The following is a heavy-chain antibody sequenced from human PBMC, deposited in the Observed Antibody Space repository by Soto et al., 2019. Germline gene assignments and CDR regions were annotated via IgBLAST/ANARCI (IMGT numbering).Heavy chain of an antibody. V-gene: IGHV3-48*03. D-gene: IGHD2-2*01. CDR1: GFTFSNYD. Sequence: EVQLVESGGGLVQPGGSLRLSCVGSGFTFSNYDMNWVRQAPGKGLEWLSYITSDGTTIFYADSVKGRFTISRDNAKNSLFLQLNSLTAEDTAIYYCARHASETYALYYFYGLDVWGQGTTVTVSS. CDR3: ARHASETYALYYFYGLDV. J-gene: IGHJ6*02. CDR2: ITSDGTTI.